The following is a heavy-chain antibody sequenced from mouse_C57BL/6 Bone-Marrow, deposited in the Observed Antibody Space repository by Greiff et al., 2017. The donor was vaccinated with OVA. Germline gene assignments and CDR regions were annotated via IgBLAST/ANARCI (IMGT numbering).Heavy chain of an antibody. V-gene: IGHV1-64*01. CDR3: ARRGPITTVVAPHVWYFDV. CDR2: IHPNSGST. D-gene: IGHD1-1*01. Sequence: QVQLQQPGAELVKPGASVKLSCKASGYTFTSYWMHWVKQRPGQGLEWIGMIHPNSGSTNYNEKFKSKATLTVDKSSSTAYMQLSSLTSEDSAVYYCARRGPITTVVAPHVWYFDVWGTGTTVTVSS. CDR1: GYTFTSYW. J-gene: IGHJ1*03.